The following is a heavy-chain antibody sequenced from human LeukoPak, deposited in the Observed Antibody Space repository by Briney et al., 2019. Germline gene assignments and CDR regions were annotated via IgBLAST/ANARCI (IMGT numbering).Heavy chain of an antibody. V-gene: IGHV3-30*02. CDR2: IRYDGSNK. CDR3: AKQYYDILTGYHAVVDY. J-gene: IGHJ4*02. D-gene: IGHD3-9*01. Sequence: GGSLRLSCAASGFTFSSYGMHWVRQAPGKGLEWVAFIRYDGSNKYYADSVKGRFTISRDNSKNTLYLQMNSLRAEYTAVYYCAKQYYDILTGYHAVVDYWGQGTLVTVSS. CDR1: GFTFSSYG.